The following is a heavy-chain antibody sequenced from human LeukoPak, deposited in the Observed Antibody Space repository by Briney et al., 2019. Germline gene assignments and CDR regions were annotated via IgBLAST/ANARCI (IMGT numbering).Heavy chain of an antibody. Sequence: SETLSLTCTVSGGSISSYYWNWIRQPPGKGLEWIGYIYYSGSTNYNPSLRSRVTISVDTSKNQFSLKLSSVTAADTAVYYCARGRGLSGSYFSYWGQGTLVTVSS. V-gene: IGHV4-59*01. CDR3: ARGRGLSGSYFSY. CDR1: GGSISSYY. D-gene: IGHD1-26*01. J-gene: IGHJ4*02. CDR2: IYYSGST.